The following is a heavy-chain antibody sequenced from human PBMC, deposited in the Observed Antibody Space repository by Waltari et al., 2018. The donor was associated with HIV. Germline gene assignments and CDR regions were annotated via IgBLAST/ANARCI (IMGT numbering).Heavy chain of an antibody. CDR2: IYYSGST. Sequence: QLQLQESGPGLVKPSETLSLTCTVSGGSISSTSYYWGWIRQPPGKGLAWIGTIYYSGSTYSNPSLKSRVTISVDTSKNQFSLKLSSVTAADTAVYYCARLRGRGGITMIVPRFDPWGQGTLVTVSS. CDR3: ARLRGRGGITMIVPRFDP. V-gene: IGHV4-39*01. CDR1: GGSISSTSYY. D-gene: IGHD3-22*01. J-gene: IGHJ5*02.